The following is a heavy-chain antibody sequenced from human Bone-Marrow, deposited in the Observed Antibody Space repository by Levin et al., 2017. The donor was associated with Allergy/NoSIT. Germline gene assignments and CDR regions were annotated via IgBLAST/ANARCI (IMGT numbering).Heavy chain of an antibody. CDR3: VKDMRPAATSIDY. Sequence: SCTASGFTFDNYAMHWVRQAPGKGLEWVSGVSWNNGSIAYADSVKGRFTISRDNAKNSLYLQMNSLRREDTAVYYCVKDMRPAATSIDYWGQGTLVTVSS. CDR2: VSWNNGSI. CDR1: GFTFDNYA. D-gene: IGHD6-13*01. V-gene: IGHV3-9*01. J-gene: IGHJ4*02.